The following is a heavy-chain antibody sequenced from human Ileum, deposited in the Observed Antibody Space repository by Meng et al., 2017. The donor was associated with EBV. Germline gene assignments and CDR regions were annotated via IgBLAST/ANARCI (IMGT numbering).Heavy chain of an antibody. CDR3: ARNVPGTSAYYD. CDR1: GYSTSSTNW. V-gene: IGHV4-28*01. Sequence: QVLLQELGPGLVKPPDPLSPPCAVSGYSTSSTNWWGWIRQPPGKGLEWIGYIDYSGSTSYNPSLKSRVTMSADTSKNQFSLNLNSVTAVDTAVYYCARNVPGTSAYYDWGQGTLVTVSS. J-gene: IGHJ4*02. CDR2: IDYSGST. D-gene: IGHD3-22*01.